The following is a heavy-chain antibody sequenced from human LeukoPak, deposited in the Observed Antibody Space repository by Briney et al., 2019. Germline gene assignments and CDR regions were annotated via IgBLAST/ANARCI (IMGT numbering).Heavy chain of an antibody. CDR2: ISWNSGSI. V-gene: IGHV3-9*01. D-gene: IGHD3-10*01. CDR1: GFTFDDYA. J-gene: IGHJ1*01. CDR3: ARALQARITTNIYFQH. Sequence: GGSLRLSCAASGFTFDDYAMHWVRQAPGKGLEWVSGISWNSGSIGYADSVKGRFTISRDNAKNSLYLQMNSLRAEDTALYYCARALQARITTNIYFQHWGQGTLVTVSS.